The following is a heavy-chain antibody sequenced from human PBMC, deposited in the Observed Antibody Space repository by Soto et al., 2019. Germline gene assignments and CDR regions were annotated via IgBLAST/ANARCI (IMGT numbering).Heavy chain of an antibody. D-gene: IGHD6-19*01. V-gene: IGHV4-38-2*01. CDR2: IYHGGTT. CDR3: ARVHVMVVDGSTFDY. CDR1: GYSLSSGSY. J-gene: IGHJ4*01. Sequence: SETLSLTCAVSGYSLSSGSYWGWIRQPPGKGPEWIASIYHGGTTFYNPSLKSRVTLSVDTSKNHYSLKLRSVTAADTAVYYCARVHVMVVDGSTFDYWGPGILVTVSS.